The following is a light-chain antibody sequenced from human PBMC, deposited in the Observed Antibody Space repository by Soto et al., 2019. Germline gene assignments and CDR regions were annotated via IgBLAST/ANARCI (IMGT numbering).Light chain of an antibody. V-gene: IGKV1-5*03. CDR2: NTS. CDR3: QYWSDYCWT. J-gene: IGKJ1*01. Sequence: DIQLTQSPSTLSTSVGDRVTISCRASQSISSWLAWYQQKPGKAPKLLIYNTSSLESGVPPRVGGSGSGTEFTLTISSLQPDDFATYYCQYWSDYCWTFGQGTKVEIK. CDR1: QSISSW.